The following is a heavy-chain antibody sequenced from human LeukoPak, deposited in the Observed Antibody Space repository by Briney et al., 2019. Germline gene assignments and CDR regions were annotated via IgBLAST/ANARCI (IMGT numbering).Heavy chain of an antibody. Sequence: GGSLRLSXAASGFTFSGSALHWVRQAPGKGLEWGGRIRSKGNSYSTEYAASVKGRFTISRDDSKNTAYLQMNSLNSEDTAVYYCARDPSPHTYYDYVWGSYRLYFDYWGQGTLVTVSS. CDR1: GFTFSGSA. J-gene: IGHJ4*02. CDR2: IRSKGNSYST. V-gene: IGHV3-73*01. CDR3: ARDPSPHTYYDYVWGSYRLYFDY. D-gene: IGHD3-16*02.